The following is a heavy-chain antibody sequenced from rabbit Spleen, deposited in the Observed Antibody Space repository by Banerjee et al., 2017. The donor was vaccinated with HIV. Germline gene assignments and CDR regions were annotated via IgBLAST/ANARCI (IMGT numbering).Heavy chain of an antibody. Sequence: QLVESGGGLVQPGGSLKLSCKASGFTLSSYYMNWVRQAPGKGLEWIGYIDPVFGVTYYANWVNGRFTISSHNAQNTLYLQLNSLTAADTATYFCARDGAGSSYFNLWGPGTLVTVS. J-gene: IGHJ4*01. V-gene: IGHV1S7*01. CDR1: GFTLSSYY. CDR3: ARDGAGSSYFNL. CDR2: IDPVFGVT. D-gene: IGHD8-1*01.